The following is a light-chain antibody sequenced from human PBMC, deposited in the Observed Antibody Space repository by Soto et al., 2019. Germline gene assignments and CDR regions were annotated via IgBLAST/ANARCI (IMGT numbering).Light chain of an antibody. CDR2: GAS. V-gene: IGKV3-15*01. J-gene: IGKJ1*01. CDR3: QQYNNWPRT. Sequence: EIVMTQSPTTLSVSPGSRATLSCRASQSVSSNLAWYQQKPGQAPRIIIYGASTRATGIPARFSGSGYGTEFTLTISSLQSEDFAVYYCQQYNNWPRTFGQGTKVDIK. CDR1: QSVSSN.